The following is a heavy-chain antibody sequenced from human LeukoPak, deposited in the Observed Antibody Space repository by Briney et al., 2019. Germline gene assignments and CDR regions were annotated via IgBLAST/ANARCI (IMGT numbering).Heavy chain of an antibody. CDR2: ITWNGAST. CDR3: AREYGDYSSYFDL. D-gene: IGHD4-17*01. V-gene: IGHV3-20*04. Sequence: GGSLRLSRAASGFTFDDYGMSWVRQAPGKGLEWVTGITWNGASTGFADSVKGRFTISRDNAKNPLYLGMSSLRAEDTALYYCAREYGDYSSYFDLWGRGTLVTVSS. CDR1: GFTFDDYG. J-gene: IGHJ2*01.